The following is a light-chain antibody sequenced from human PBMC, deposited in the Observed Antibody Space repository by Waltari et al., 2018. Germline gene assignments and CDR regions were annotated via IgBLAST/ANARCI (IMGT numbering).Light chain of an antibody. CDR3: QQYDNLPPSLT. Sequence: DIQMTQSPSSLSASVGDRVTITCQASQDMSNSLNWYQHKTEKAPKLLIYDASNLETGVPSRFSGSGSGTDFTFTISSLQPEDIATYYCQQYDNLPPSLTFGGGTKVEIK. J-gene: IGKJ4*01. V-gene: IGKV1-33*01. CDR1: QDMSNS. CDR2: DAS.